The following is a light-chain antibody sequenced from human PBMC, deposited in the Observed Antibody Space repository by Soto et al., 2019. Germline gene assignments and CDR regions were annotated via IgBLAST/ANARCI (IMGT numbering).Light chain of an antibody. Sequence: EIVLTQSPATLSLSPGERANLSCRASQFIDSYLAWYQQKPGQAPRLLIYGPSTRATGIPARFSGSGSGTEFTLTISSLQSEDFALYYCQQYNNWPRTFGQGTKV. CDR1: QFIDSY. J-gene: IGKJ1*01. CDR2: GPS. CDR3: QQYNNWPRT. V-gene: IGKV3-15*01.